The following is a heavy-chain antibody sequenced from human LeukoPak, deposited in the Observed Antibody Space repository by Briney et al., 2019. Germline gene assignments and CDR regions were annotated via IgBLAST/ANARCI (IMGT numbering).Heavy chain of an antibody. Sequence: GGSLRLSCVASGFTLSSYMMSWGRQAPGGGLEWVSGISGSAGGTFYSDSVRGRFTISRDSPKNTLYLQMNSLRVEDTAVYYCTKDPLDYWGQGTLVTVSS. CDR3: TKDPLDY. J-gene: IGHJ4*02. V-gene: IGHV3-23*01. CDR1: GFTLSSYM. CDR2: ISGSAGGT.